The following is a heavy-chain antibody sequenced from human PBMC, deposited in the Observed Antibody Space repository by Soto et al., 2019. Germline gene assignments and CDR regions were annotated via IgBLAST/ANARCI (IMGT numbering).Heavy chain of an antibody. CDR2: IYSGGST. V-gene: IGHV3-66*01. D-gene: IGHD3-16*01. J-gene: IGHJ4*02. CDR3: ARIYD. CDR1: GRTVVDNY. Sequence: PGGSLIVSWAVSGRTVVDNYMSWVRQAPGKGLEWVSVIYSGGSTYYIDSVKGRFTISRDNSKNTVYLQMNSLRVEDTAVYYCARIYDWGQGTLVTVSS.